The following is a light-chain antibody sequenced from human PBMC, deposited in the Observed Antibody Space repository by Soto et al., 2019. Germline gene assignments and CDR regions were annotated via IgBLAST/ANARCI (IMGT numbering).Light chain of an antibody. CDR2: DVT. J-gene: IGLJ3*02. CDR1: SSDVGGYNY. Sequence: QSVLTQPRSVSGSPGQSVTISCTGTSSDVGGYNYVSWYQQHPGEAPKPMIYDVTKRPSGVPDRFSGSKSGITASLTISGLQADDEADYYCCSYPGSHTWVFGGGTKLTVL. V-gene: IGLV2-11*01. CDR3: CSYPGSHTWV.